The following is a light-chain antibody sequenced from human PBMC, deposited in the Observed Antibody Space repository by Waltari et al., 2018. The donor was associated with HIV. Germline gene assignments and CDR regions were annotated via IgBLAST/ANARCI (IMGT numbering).Light chain of an antibody. J-gene: IGLJ2*01. CDR1: NLITYS. CDR2: GKN. CDR3: KSRDSSGNHVL. Sequence: SSELTQDATVSVALGQTVRITCQGDNLITYSASWYQQKPGQAPVLVIFGKNNRPSGIPDRLSGSTAGNTASLTITGAQAEDKADYYCKSRDSSGNHVLFGGGTKLTVL. V-gene: IGLV3-19*01.